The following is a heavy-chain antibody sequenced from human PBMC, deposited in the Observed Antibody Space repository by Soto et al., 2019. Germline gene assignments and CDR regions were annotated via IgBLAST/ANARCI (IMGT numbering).Heavy chain of an antibody. CDR3: ARVAPPRSSSWYWNFDY. CDR2: INAGNGNT. Sequence: GASVKVSCKASGYTFTSYAMHWVRQAPGQRLEWMGWINAGNGNTKYSQKFQGRVTITRDTSASTAYMELSSLRSEDTAVYYCARVAPPRSSSWYWNFDYWGQGTLVTVSS. D-gene: IGHD6-13*01. V-gene: IGHV1-3*01. CDR1: GYTFTSYA. J-gene: IGHJ4*02.